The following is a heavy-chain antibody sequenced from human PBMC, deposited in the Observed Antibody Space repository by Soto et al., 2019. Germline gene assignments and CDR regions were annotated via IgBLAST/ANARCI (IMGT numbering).Heavy chain of an antibody. D-gene: IGHD2-21*02. CDR1: GFTVNNDA. V-gene: IGHV3-23*01. CDR3: TKGSVAVPEKFDS. Sequence: PGGALRVSCGASGFTVNNDAMSWIRQAPGKGLEWRSAISRTGYSTYYADSVKGRFTISRDNSKNTVYLQMNNLCAEDTAVYYCTKGSVAVPEKFDSWGEGSLVIVSS. J-gene: IGHJ4*02. CDR2: ISRTGYST.